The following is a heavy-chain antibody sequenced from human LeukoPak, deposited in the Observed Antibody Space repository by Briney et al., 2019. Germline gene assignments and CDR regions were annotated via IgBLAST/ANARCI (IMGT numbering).Heavy chain of an antibody. Sequence: GGSLRLSCAASGFTFSSYAMSWFRQAPGKGLEWVSAISGSGGSTYYADSVKGRFTISRDNSKNTLYLQMNSLRAEDTAVYYCAKDPGARGYSYGFDLWGRGTLVTVSS. V-gene: IGHV3-23*01. CDR3: AKDPGARGYSYGFDL. CDR2: ISGSGGST. CDR1: GFTFSSYA. J-gene: IGHJ2*01. D-gene: IGHD5-18*01.